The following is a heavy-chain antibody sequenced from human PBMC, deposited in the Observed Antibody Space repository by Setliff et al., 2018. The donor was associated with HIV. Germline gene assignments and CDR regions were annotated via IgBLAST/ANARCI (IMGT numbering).Heavy chain of an antibody. J-gene: IGHJ3*02. Sequence: ASVKVSCKASGYTFTTYGVNWVRQAPGQGLEWMGWISAYNGNTNYAQKLQGRVTMTTDTSTSTAYMELRSLRSDDTAVYYCARDVDYTDAFDIWGQGTMVTVSS. CDR1: GYTFTTYG. V-gene: IGHV1-18*04. D-gene: IGHD4-4*01. CDR3: ARDVDYTDAFDI. CDR2: ISAYNGNT.